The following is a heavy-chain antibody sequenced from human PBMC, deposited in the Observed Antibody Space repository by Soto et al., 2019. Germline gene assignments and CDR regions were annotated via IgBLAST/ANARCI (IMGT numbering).Heavy chain of an antibody. CDR3: ARSMRGLN. D-gene: IGHD3-10*01. Sequence: PSETLSLTCTVSGGSIRDTYYYWSWLRQSPGKGLEWLASVYYSGTTYYSPSLNGRVTISIDTAKNQFSLKVYSMTAADTAVYFCARSMRGLNWGQGTLVTVSS. CDR2: VYYSGTT. V-gene: IGHV4-39*01. J-gene: IGHJ4*02. CDR1: GGSIRDTYYY.